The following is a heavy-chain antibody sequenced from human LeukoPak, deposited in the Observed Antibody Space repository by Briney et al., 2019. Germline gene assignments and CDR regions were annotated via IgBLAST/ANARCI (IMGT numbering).Heavy chain of an antibody. J-gene: IGHJ4*02. CDR1: GYTFTSYH. D-gene: IGHD1-7*01. V-gene: IGHV1-46*01. CDR2: INPSGGST. CDR3: ARGELPENYFDY. Sequence: GASVKVSCKASGYTFTSYHMHWVRQAPGQGLEWMGIINPSGGSTSYAQKFQGRVTMTRDMSTSTVYMELSSLRSEDTAVYYCARGELPENYFDYWGQGTLVTVSS.